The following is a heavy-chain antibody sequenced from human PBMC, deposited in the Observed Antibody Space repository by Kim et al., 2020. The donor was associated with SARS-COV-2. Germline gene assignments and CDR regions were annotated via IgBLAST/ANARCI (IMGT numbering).Heavy chain of an antibody. Sequence: AYAQKFQGRVTMIRNTSISTAYMDLSSLRSDDTAVYYCARGKVGSRQFDYWGQGTLVTVSS. V-gene: IGHV1-8*01. D-gene: IGHD6-13*01. J-gene: IGHJ4*02. CDR3: ARGKVGSRQFDY.